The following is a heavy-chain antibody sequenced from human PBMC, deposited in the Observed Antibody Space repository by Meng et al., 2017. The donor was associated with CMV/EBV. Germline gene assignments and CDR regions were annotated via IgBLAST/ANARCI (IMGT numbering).Heavy chain of an antibody. J-gene: IGHJ4*02. CDR2: IRDSGGST. Sequence: SCADYGFTYSSEDMSWGRQAPGKGLEGVSDIRDSGGSTNYAGSVKGRFTNTRDNSKNTLYMQMNSLRAEDTAVYYCAKPMIVVVDWGQGTLVTVSS. D-gene: IGHD3-22*01. CDR3: AKPMIVVVD. CDR1: GFTYSSED. V-gene: IGHV3-23*01.